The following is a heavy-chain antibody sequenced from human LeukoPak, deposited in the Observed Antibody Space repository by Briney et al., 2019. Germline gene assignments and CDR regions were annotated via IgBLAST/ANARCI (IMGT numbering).Heavy chain of an antibody. CDR1: GGSITGYY. V-gene: IGHV4-34*01. Sequence: SETLSLTCAVYGGSITGYYWSWIRQTPGRGLEWVGEIHYTGATSYNPSLKSRATISTDTSKNQFSLRLSSVTAADTAVYYCARGNILTGYCFDFWGQGALATVSS. J-gene: IGHJ4*02. CDR2: IHYTGAT. D-gene: IGHD3-9*01. CDR3: ARGNILTGYCFDF.